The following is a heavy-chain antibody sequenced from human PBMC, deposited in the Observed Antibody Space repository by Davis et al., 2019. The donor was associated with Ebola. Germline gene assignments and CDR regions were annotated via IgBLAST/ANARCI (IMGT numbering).Heavy chain of an antibody. CDR1: GGSISSSSYY. V-gene: IGHV4-39*01. CDR2: IYYSGST. J-gene: IGHJ4*02. CDR3: ARSVGSPEGY. D-gene: IGHD1-14*01. Sequence: PSETLSLTCTVSGGSISSSSYYWGWIRQPPGKGLEWIGSIYYSGSTYYNPSLKSRVTISVDTSKNQFSLKLSSVTAADTAVYYCARSVGSPEGYWGQGTLVTVSS.